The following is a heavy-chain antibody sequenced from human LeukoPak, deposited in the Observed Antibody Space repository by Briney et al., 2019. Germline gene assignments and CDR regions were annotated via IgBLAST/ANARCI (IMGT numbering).Heavy chain of an antibody. D-gene: IGHD6-19*01. CDR1: GFTFSSYG. Sequence: GSLRLSCSAAGFTFSSYGMHWVRQAPGKRREWVAGIWYDGSNKYYSDSVKVRCSISRDNSKNTLYLQMSSPRAEATAVYYCAREVGPIAVAGTKVDYWGQGTLVTVSS. CDR3: AREVGPIAVAGTKVDY. CDR2: IWYDGSNK. V-gene: IGHV3-33*01. J-gene: IGHJ4*02.